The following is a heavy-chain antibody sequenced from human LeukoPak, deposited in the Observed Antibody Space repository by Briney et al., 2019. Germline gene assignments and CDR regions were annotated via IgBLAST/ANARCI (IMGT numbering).Heavy chain of an antibody. CDR1: GFTFSSYS. CDR2: ISSDSTYI. V-gene: IGHV3-21*01. CDR3: ARDYSDYSNY. J-gene: IGHJ4*02. Sequence: GGSLRLSCAASGFTFSSYSMNWVRQAPGKGLDWVSSISSDSTYIYYADSVKGRFTISRDNARNSLYLQMNSLRAEDTAVYYCARDYSDYSNYWGQGALVTVSS. D-gene: IGHD4-11*01.